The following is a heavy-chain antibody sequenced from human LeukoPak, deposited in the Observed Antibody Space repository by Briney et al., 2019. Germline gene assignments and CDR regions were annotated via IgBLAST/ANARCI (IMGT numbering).Heavy chain of an antibody. V-gene: IGHV3-7*04. CDR1: GFTFITYW. J-gene: IGHJ4*02. D-gene: IGHD6-13*01. CDR2: IKQDGSEK. Sequence: GGSLRLSCAVSGFTFITYWMSWVRQAPGKGLEWVANIKQDGSEKYYMDSVKGRFTISRDNAKNSLYLQMNSLRAEDTAVYCCARVAAAVPDYWGQGTLVTVPP. CDR3: ARVAAAVPDY.